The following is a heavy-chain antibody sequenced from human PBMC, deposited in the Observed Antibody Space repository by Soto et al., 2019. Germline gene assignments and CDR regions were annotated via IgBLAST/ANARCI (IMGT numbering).Heavy chain of an antibody. CDR3: VKDMGATTHQFDY. D-gene: IGHD1-26*01. CDR1: GFTFSSYA. Sequence: GGSLRLSCSASGFTFSSYAMHWVRQAPGKGLEYVSAISSNGGSTYYADSVKGRFTISRDNSKNTLYLQMSSLRAEDTAVYYCVKDMGATTHQFDYWGQGTLVTVSS. J-gene: IGHJ4*02. CDR2: ISSNGGST. V-gene: IGHV3-64D*08.